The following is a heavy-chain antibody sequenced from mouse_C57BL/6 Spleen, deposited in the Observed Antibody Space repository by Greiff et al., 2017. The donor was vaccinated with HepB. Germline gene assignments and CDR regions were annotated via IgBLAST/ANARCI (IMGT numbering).Heavy chain of an antibody. D-gene: IGHD3-2*02. CDR3: ARLGTAQALDY. J-gene: IGHJ2*01. Sequence: QVQLQQPGAELVRPGTSVKLSCKASGYTFTSYWMHWVKQRPGQGLEWIGVIDPSYSYTNYNQKFKGKATLTVDTSSSTAYMQLSSLTSEDSAVYYCARLGTAQALDYWGQGTTLTVSS. CDR1: GYTFTSYW. CDR2: IDPSYSYT. V-gene: IGHV1-59*01.